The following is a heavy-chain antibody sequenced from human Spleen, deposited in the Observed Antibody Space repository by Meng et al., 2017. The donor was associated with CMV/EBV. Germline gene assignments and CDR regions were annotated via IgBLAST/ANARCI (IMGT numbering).Heavy chain of an antibody. Sequence: ASVPVSCKVSVYTLTELSMHWVRQAPGKGLEWMGGFDPEDGETIYAQKFQGRVTITTDESTSTAYMELSSLRSDDTAVYYCARVLLDCGGACYRGLGMDVWGQGTTVTVSS. CDR3: ARVLLDCGGACYRGLGMDV. J-gene: IGHJ6*02. V-gene: IGHV1-24*01. CDR1: VYTLTELS. CDR2: FDPEDGET. D-gene: IGHD2-21*01.